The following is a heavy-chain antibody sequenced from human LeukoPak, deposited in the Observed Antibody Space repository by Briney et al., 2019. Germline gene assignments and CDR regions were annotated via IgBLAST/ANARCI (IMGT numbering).Heavy chain of an antibody. Sequence: SETLSLTCAVYGGSFSGYYWSWIRQPPGKGLEWIGEINHSGSTNYNPSLKSRVTISVDTSKNQFSLKLSSVTAADTAMYYCARVLRYTTSSYEHYAFDVWGQGTMVSVSA. CDR3: ARVLRYTTSSYEHYAFDV. CDR1: GGSFSGYY. J-gene: IGHJ3*01. V-gene: IGHV4-34*01. CDR2: INHSGST. D-gene: IGHD2-2*01.